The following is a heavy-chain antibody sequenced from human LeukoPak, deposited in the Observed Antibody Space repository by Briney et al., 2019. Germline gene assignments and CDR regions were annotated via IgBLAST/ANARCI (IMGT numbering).Heavy chain of an antibody. V-gene: IGHV3-30*18. CDR2: ISYDGSNK. J-gene: IGHJ6*02. CDR1: GFTFSSYG. D-gene: IGHD2-2*01. Sequence: GGSLRLSCAASGFTFSSYGMHWVRQAPGKGLEWVAVISYDGSNKYYADSVKGRFTISRDNSKNTLYLQMNSLRAEDTAVYYCAKVVVPAAMGMDVWGQGTTVTVSS. CDR3: AKVVVPAAMGMDV.